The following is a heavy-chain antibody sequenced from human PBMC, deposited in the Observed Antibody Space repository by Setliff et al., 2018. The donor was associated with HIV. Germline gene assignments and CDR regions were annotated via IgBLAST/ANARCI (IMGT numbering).Heavy chain of an antibody. Sequence: GESLKISCAGSEYAFSNYWIGWVRQMPGKGLEWMGIIYPRDSKIRYSPSFQGQVTFSVDKSLNTAYLQWSSLKVSDSAIYYCVRYDVYEYGYQVFDIWGQGTTVTVSS. J-gene: IGHJ3*02. V-gene: IGHV5-51*01. CDR2: IYPRDSKI. CDR1: EYAFSNYW. D-gene: IGHD5-12*01. CDR3: VRYDVYEYGYQVFDI.